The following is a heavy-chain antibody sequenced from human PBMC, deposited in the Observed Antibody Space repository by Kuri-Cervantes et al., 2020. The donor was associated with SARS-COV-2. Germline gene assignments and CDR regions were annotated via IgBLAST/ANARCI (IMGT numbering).Heavy chain of an antibody. J-gene: IGHJ3*02. D-gene: IGHD6-13*01. Sequence: GESLKISCAASGFTFSRYAMNGVRQAPGKGLEWVSYISSSSSPIYFADSVKGRFTISRDNAKKSLFLHMNSLRAEDTAVYYCARDLGDWGSSWFFAFDIWGQGTRVTVSS. V-gene: IGHV3-48*01. CDR3: ARDLGDWGSSWFFAFDI. CDR2: ISSSSSPI. CDR1: GFTFSRYA.